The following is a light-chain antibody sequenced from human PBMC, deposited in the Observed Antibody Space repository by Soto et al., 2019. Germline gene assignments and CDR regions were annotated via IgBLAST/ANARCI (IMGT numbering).Light chain of an antibody. CDR2: EVT. CDR1: SSDVGSYNH. CDR3: ISYTVSSTSYV. J-gene: IGLJ1*01. V-gene: IGLV2-14*01. Sequence: QSALTQPASVSGSPGQSITISCSGTSSDVGSYNHVAWYQQFPGKTPKLIIYEVTYRPSGVSHRFSASKSGNTASLTISGLPAEDEADYYCISYTVSSTSYVFGTGTKVTVL.